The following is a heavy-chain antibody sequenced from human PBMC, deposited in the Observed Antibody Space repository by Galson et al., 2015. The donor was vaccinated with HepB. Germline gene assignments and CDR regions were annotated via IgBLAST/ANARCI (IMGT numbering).Heavy chain of an antibody. Sequence: SLRLSCAASGFTFSSYAISWVRQAPGKGLEWVSVISGSGGSAYYADSVKGRFTISRDNSKNSMYLQMNSLRAEDTAVYYYAKELNEWAPDYWYFDLWGRGTLVTVSS. V-gene: IGHV3-23*01. CDR3: AKELNEWAPDYWYFDL. CDR2: ISGSGGSA. CDR1: GFTFSSYA. D-gene: IGHD1-26*01. J-gene: IGHJ2*01.